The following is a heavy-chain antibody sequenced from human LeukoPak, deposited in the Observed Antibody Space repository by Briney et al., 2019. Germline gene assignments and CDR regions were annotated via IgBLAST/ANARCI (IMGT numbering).Heavy chain of an antibody. CDR2: ISGSSSYI. J-gene: IGHJ4*02. CDR3: ARLVRRLQRLNIGRDSDYATGYYLDS. V-gene: IGHV3-21*04. D-gene: IGHD5-12*01. Sequence: GGSLRLSCAASGFPFSSYFMNWVRQAPGKGLEWVSSISGSSSYIYDADSVKGRFTISRDNAKNSLYLQMNSLRAEDTAVYYCARLVRRLQRLNIGRDSDYATGYYLDSWGQGTLVTVSS. CDR1: GFPFSSYF.